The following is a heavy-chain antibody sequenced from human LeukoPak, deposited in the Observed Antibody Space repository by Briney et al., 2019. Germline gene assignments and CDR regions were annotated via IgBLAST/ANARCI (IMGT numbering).Heavy chain of an antibody. D-gene: IGHD3-3*01. J-gene: IGHJ3*02. CDR3: SSGRRGLPYDFWSGSGAFDI. CDR1: GGSIGSSSYY. CDR2: IDYSGGP. V-gene: IGHV4-39*02. Sequence: SETLSLTCTVSGGSIGSSSYYWGWVRQPPGKGLEWIGSIDYSGGPYYNPSLRSRVTISVDTPRNRFSLKRSFVEAADRVGISCSSGRRGLPYDFWSGSGAFDIWGQGTMVTVSS.